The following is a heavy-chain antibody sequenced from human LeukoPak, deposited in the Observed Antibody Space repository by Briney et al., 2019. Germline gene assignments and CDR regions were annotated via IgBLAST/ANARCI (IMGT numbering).Heavy chain of an antibody. Sequence: SETLSLTCAVYGGSFSGYYWSWIRQPPGKGLEWIGEINHSGSTNYNPSLKSRVTISVDTSKNQFSLKLSSVTAADTAVYYCARGHDLWSGYSRAKTFDPWGQGTLVTVSS. CDR1: GGSFSGYY. J-gene: IGHJ5*02. V-gene: IGHV4-34*01. CDR3: ARGHDLWSGYSRAKTFDP. D-gene: IGHD3-3*01. CDR2: INHSGST.